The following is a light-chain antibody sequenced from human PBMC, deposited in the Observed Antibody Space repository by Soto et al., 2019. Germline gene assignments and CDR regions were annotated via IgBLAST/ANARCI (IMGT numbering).Light chain of an antibody. CDR2: GAS. CDR3: QQYSRAPLT. V-gene: IGKV3-20*01. J-gene: IGKJ1*01. CDR1: QSVTDSY. Sequence: HSGASRTMYPEERATLSCRASQSVTDSYLAWYQQKPGQAPRLVISGASSRTSGIPDRFSASGSGTDFTLTISRLEPEDFAVYYCQQYSRAPLTSGQGSKVDIK.